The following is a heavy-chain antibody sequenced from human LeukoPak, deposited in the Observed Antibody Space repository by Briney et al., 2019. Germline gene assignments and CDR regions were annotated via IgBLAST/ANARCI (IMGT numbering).Heavy chain of an antibody. Sequence: GGSLRLSCAASGFTFSSYAMSWVRQAPGKGLEWVSAISGSGGSTYYADSVKGRFTISRDNSKNTLYLQMNSLRAEDTAVYYCAKAPASVRGVIRYYFDYWGQGTLVTVSS. J-gene: IGHJ4*02. CDR2: ISGSGGST. D-gene: IGHD3-10*01. V-gene: IGHV3-23*01. CDR3: AKAPASVRGVIRYYFDY. CDR1: GFTFSSYA.